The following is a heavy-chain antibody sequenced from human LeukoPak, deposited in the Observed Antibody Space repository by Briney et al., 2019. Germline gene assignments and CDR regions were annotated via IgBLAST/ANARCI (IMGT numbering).Heavy chain of an antibody. Sequence: GGSLRLSCAASGFTFSSYGVHWVRQAPGKGLEWVAVISYDGSNKYYADSVKGRFTISRDNSKNTLYLQMNSLRAEDTAVYYCAKNRDPIIKGDAFDIWGQGTMVTVSS. D-gene: IGHD3-10*01. J-gene: IGHJ3*02. CDR2: ISYDGSNK. CDR1: GFTFSSYG. V-gene: IGHV3-30*18. CDR3: AKNRDPIIKGDAFDI.